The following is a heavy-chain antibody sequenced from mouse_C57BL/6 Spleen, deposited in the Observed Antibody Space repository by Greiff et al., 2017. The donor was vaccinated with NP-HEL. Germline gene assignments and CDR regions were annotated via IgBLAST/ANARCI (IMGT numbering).Heavy chain of an antibody. CDR1: GFTFSSYG. Sequence: EVHLVESGGDLVKPGGSLKLSCAASGFTFSSYGMSWVRQTPDKRLEWVATISSGGSYTYYPDRVKGRFTISRDNAKNTLYLQMSSLKSEDTAMYYCARQGGSSSYAMDYWGQGTSVTVSS. J-gene: IGHJ4*01. V-gene: IGHV5-6*01. CDR2: ISSGGSYT. CDR3: ARQGGSSSYAMDY. D-gene: IGHD1-1*01.